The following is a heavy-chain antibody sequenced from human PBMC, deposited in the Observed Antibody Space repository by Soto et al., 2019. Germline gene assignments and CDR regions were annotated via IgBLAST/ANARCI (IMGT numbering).Heavy chain of an antibody. CDR1: GFTFSSYG. J-gene: IGHJ6*02. Sequence: GGSLRLSCAASGFTFSSYGMHWVRQAPGKGLEWVAVISYDGSNKYYADSVKGRFTISRDNSKNTLYLQMNNLRAEDTAVYYCAKDWNYYGSGSYYVNGYYYYGMDVWGQGTTVTVSS. CDR2: ISYDGSNK. CDR3: AKDWNYYGSGSYYVNGYYYYGMDV. D-gene: IGHD3-10*01. V-gene: IGHV3-30*18.